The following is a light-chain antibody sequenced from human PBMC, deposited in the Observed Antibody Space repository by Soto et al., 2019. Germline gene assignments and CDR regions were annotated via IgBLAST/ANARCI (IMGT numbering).Light chain of an antibody. CDR1: QGISNY. CDR2: AAS. CDR3: QKYNSDPFT. V-gene: IGKV1-27*01. J-gene: IGKJ3*01. Sequence: DIQMTQSPSSLSASVGDRVAITCRASQGISNYLAWYQQKPGKVPKLLIYAASTLQSGVPSRFSGSGSGTEFTLTISSLQPEDVATYYCQKYNSDPFTFRPGTKVDIK.